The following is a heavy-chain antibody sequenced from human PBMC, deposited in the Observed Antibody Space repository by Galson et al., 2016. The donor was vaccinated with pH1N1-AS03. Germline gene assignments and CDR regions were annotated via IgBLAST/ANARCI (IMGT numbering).Heavy chain of an antibody. J-gene: IGHJ4*02. Sequence: SLRLSCAASGFRFSDYGMHWVRQAPGKGLEWVAVISYDGSFEYYTDSVRGRFTISRDNSKTTLFLQMNSLRGDDTAVYFCAKDRWRHQDYFDYWGQGTLVTVSS. D-gene: IGHD1-1*01. CDR1: GFRFSDYG. CDR3: AKDRWRHQDYFDY. CDR2: ISYDGSFE. V-gene: IGHV3-30*18.